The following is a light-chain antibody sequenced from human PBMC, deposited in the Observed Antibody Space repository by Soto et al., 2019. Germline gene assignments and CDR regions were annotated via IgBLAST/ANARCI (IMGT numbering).Light chain of an antibody. J-gene: IGKJ2*01. Sequence: DIVMTQSPDSLAVSLGERATINCRSSQSVLYTSDNKNYLAWYQQKPGQHPKLLISWASTRESGVPDRFSVSGSGTAFTLTISGLQAEDVAVYYCQQYYANLYTFGQGTKLEIK. CDR3: QQYYANLYT. CDR1: QSVLYTSDNKNY. V-gene: IGKV4-1*01. CDR2: WAS.